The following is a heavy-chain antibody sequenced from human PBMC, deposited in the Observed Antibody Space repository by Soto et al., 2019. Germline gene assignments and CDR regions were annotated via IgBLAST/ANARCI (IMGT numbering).Heavy chain of an antibody. J-gene: IGHJ5*02. Sequence: GGSLRLSCVASGFTFSSYAMNWVRQAPGMGLEWVSTISGSGGSIYYADSVKGRFTISRDNSKNTLYLQMNSLRAEDTAVYYCASFNRWFDPWGQGTLVTVSS. CDR3: ASFNRWFDP. V-gene: IGHV3-23*01. CDR1: GFTFSSYA. CDR2: ISGSGGSI.